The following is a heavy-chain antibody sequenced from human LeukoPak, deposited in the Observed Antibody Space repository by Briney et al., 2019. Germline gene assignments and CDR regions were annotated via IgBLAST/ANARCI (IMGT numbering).Heavy chain of an antibody. Sequence: WETLSLTCAVYGGSFSGYYWSWIRQPPGKGLEWIGEINHSGSTNYNPSLKSRVTISVDTSKNQFSLKLSSVTAADTAVYYCARAGGFITVTTDYWGQGTLVTVSS. CDR1: GGSFSGYY. CDR2: INHSGST. V-gene: IGHV4-34*01. D-gene: IGHD4-17*01. J-gene: IGHJ4*02. CDR3: ARAGGFITVTTDY.